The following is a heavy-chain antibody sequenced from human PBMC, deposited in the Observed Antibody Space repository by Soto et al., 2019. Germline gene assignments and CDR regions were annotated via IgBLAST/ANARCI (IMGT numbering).Heavy chain of an antibody. Sequence: EVQLVESGGGLVQPGGSLKLSCAASGFTFSGSAMHWVRQASGKGLEWVGRIRSKANSYATAYAASVKGRFTISGDDSKNKADLQMNSLKTEDTAVYYGTRHEVAPRYYDDYGMDVWGHGTTVTVS. V-gene: IGHV3-73*02. CDR3: TRHEVAPRYYDDYGMDV. CDR1: GFTFSGSA. D-gene: IGHD2-15*01. CDR2: IRSKANSYAT. J-gene: IGHJ6*02.